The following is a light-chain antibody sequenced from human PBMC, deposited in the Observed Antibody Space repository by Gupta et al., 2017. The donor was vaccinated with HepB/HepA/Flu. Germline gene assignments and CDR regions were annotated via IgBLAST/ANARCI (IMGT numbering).Light chain of an antibody. V-gene: IGKV3-20*01. CDR1: QTLSINT. Sequence: ELVLTQSPGTLSLSPGETATLSCRASQTLSINTLAWYQQKPGQAPRLLISGAYRRAKGIPDRFSVSGAGTDFTLTIRRREPEDFAVYYCQQLGREPLDYTFGQGTKLEIK. CDR2: GAY. CDR3: QQLGREPLDYT. J-gene: IGKJ2*01.